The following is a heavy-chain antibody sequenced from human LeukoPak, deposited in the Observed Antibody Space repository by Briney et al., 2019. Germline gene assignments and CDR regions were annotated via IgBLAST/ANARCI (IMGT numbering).Heavy chain of an antibody. Sequence: KPSQTLSLTCTVSGGSISSGSCYWSWIRQPAGKGLEWIGRIYTSGSTNYNPSLKSRVTISVDTSKNQFSLKLSSVTAADTAVYYCARDLVGATRWYFDYWGQGTLVTVSS. CDR1: GGSISSGSCY. CDR3: ARDLVGATRWYFDY. CDR2: IYTSGST. V-gene: IGHV4-61*02. J-gene: IGHJ4*02. D-gene: IGHD1-26*01.